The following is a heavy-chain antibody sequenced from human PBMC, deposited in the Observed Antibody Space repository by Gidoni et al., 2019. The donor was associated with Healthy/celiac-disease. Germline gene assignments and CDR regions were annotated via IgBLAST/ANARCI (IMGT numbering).Heavy chain of an antibody. J-gene: IGHJ4*02. CDR2: IYYSGRT. CDR3: ASRLRGYFDY. CDR1: GGSISSSSSY. D-gene: IGHD3-10*01. Sequence: QLQLQASGPGLGKPSETLSLTCTVSGGSISSSSSYWGWIRQPPGKGLGWMGSIYYSGRTYYHPSLKSQVTISVETSKNQFSLKLSWVTAADTAVYYCASRLRGYFDYWGQGTLVTVSS. V-gene: IGHV4-39*01.